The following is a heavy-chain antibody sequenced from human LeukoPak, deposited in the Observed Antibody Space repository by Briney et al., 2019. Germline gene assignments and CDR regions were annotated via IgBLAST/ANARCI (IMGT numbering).Heavy chain of an antibody. V-gene: IGHV3-74*01. D-gene: IGHD3-16*02. CDR2: IKSDGSIT. Sequence: GGSLRLSCAASGITVSGSWMHWVRQAPGKGLVWVSRIKSDGSITSYADSVKGRFTISRDNSKNTLYLQMNSLRAEDTAVYYCAKDHWFGGVIAPRSYFDYWGQGTLVTVSS. CDR3: AKDHWFGGVIAPRSYFDY. CDR1: GITVSGSW. J-gene: IGHJ4*02.